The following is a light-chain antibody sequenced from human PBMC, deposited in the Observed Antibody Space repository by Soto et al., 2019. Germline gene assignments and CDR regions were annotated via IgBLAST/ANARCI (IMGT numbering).Light chain of an antibody. J-gene: IGKJ2*01. CDR1: PSVSRN. V-gene: IGKV3-15*01. CDR2: GAS. CDR3: QQDNNWPYT. Sequence: EIVMTQSPATLPVSPGERAALSCRASPSVSRNFAWYQQKPGQAPRLLIYGASSRATGTPARFSGSGSGTECTLTISRLQSADLAVYYCQQDNNWPYTFGLGTQLEMK.